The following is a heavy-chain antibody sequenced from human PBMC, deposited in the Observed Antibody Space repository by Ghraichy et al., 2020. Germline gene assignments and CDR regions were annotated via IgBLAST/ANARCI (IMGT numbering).Heavy chain of an antibody. D-gene: IGHD2-2*01. CDR3: AIHRYCSSTSCSLFDY. Sequence: LSLTCAVSGFSISSYAMTWVRQAPGKGLEWVSGISGSGGSTNYADSVKGRFTISRDNSKNTLYLQMNSLRAEDTAVYYCAIHRYCSSTSCSLFDYWGQGTLVTVSS. J-gene: IGHJ4*02. V-gene: IGHV3-23*01. CDR2: ISGSGGST. CDR1: GFSISSYA.